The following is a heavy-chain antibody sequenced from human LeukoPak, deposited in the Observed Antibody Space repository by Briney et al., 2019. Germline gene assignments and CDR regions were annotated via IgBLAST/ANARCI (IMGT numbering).Heavy chain of an antibody. V-gene: IGHV3-30*02. CDR3: AKGGRDFWTLLDY. CDR1: GFTFSSYG. Sequence: GGPLRLSCAASGFTFSSYGMHWVRQAPGKGLEWVAFIRYDGSNKYYADSVKGRFTISRDNSKNTLYLQMNSLRAEDTAVYYCAKGGRDFWTLLDYWGQGTLVTVSS. J-gene: IGHJ4*02. CDR2: IRYDGSNK. D-gene: IGHD3-3*01.